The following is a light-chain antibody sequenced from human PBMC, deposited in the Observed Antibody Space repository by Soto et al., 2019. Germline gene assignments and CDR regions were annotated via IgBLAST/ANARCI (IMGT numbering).Light chain of an antibody. CDR3: QQTHAVPLT. Sequence: DVQMTQPPSSLSASVGDRVTIACRASQPIGKYLNWFQQKPGEAPKALIFAASSLRSGVPSRFSGSGYGTDLTLTINHLHPEDSATYYCQQTHAVPLTFGQGTRL. V-gene: IGKV1-39*01. J-gene: IGKJ5*01. CDR2: AAS. CDR1: QPIGKY.